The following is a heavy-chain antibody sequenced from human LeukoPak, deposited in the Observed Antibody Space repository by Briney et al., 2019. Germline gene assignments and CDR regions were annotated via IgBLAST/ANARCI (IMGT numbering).Heavy chain of an antibody. CDR3: ARWTHGSGAGFFIH. Sequence: LLKVSCKASGGAFSNYAMNWVRQAPGQRLGWMGGIIPLLGTPSYAQKFQGRVTITADESTTTAYMELSSLRSEDTAVYYCARWTHGSGAGFFIHWGQGTLVTVSS. D-gene: IGHD3-10*01. J-gene: IGHJ1*01. CDR1: GGAFSNYA. CDR2: IIPLLGTP. V-gene: IGHV1-69*01.